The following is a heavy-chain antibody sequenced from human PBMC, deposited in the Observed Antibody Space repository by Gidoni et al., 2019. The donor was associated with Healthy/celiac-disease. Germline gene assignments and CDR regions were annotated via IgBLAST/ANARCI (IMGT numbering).Heavy chain of an antibody. CDR3: ARDRPANNYYYDGMDV. CDR2: IYSGGSP. Sequence: DVQLVESGGGLVQRGGSRSLSCAASAFTVSSNYMSWVRQAPGKGLEWVSVIYSGGSPYYADSVKGRFTMSRDNSKNTLYLQMNSLRAEDTAVYYCARDRPANNYYYDGMDVWGQGTTVTVSS. CDR1: AFTVSSNY. V-gene: IGHV3-66*02. J-gene: IGHJ6*02.